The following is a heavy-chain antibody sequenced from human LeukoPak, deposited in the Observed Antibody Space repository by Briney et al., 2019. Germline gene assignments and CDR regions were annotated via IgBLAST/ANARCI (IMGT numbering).Heavy chain of an antibody. J-gene: IGHJ4*02. V-gene: IGHV4-4*09. CDR1: GGSISSYY. CDR3: ARLAYSSSWYPIYYFDY. Sequence: SETLSLTCTVSGGSISSYYWSWIQQPPGKRLEWIGYIYTSGSANYNPSLKGRVTISVDTSKNQFSLKLSSVTAADTAVYYCARLAYSSSWYPIYYFDYWGQGTLVTVSS. CDR2: IYTSGSA. D-gene: IGHD6-13*01.